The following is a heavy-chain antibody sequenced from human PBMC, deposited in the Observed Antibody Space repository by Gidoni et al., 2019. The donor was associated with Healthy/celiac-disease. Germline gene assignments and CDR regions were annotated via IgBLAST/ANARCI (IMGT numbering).Heavy chain of an antibody. J-gene: IGHJ4*02. CDR2: IYYSGST. CDR3: ARRGYYDSSGYRDY. D-gene: IGHD3-22*01. Sequence: QLQLQESGPGLVKPSETLSLTCTVSGGSISSSSYYWGWIRQPPGKGLEWIGSIYYSGSTYYNPSLKSRVTISVDTSKNQFSLKLSSVTAADTAVYYCARRGYYDSSGYRDYWGQGTLVTVSS. CDR1: GGSISSSSYY. V-gene: IGHV4-39*01.